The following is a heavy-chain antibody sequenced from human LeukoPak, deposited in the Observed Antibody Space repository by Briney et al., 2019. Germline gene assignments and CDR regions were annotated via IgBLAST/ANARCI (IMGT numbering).Heavy chain of an antibody. V-gene: IGHV3-11*04. CDR1: GFTFSDYY. D-gene: IGHD3-3*01. CDR2: IRSNGSTM. CDR3: ARRGSGYYAWAFDY. Sequence: GGSLRLSCAASGFTFSDYYMSWIRQTPGKGLEWVSYIRSNGSTMYYTGSVKGRFTISRDNAKNSLYPQMSSLRAEDTAVYYCARRGSGYYAWAFDYWGQGTLVTVSS. J-gene: IGHJ4*02.